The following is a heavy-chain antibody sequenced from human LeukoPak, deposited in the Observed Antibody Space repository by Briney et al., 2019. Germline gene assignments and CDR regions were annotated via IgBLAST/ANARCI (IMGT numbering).Heavy chain of an antibody. D-gene: IGHD1-26*01. CDR1: GYTFTGYY. CDR3: ARSAYYGANYYYGMDV. J-gene: IGHJ6*02. CDR2: INPNSGGT. Sequence: ASVKVSCKASGYTFTGYYMHWVRQAPGQGLEWMGWINPNSGGTNYAQKFQGRVTMTRDTSISTAYMELSRLRSDDMAVYYCARSAYYGANYYYGMDVWGQGTTVTVSS. V-gene: IGHV1-2*02.